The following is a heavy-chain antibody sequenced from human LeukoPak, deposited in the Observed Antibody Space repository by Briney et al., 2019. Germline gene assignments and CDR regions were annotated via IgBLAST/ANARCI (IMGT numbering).Heavy chain of an antibody. CDR1: GFTFSSYA. CDR3: AKYGPQDSGSSHFDY. V-gene: IGHV3-23*01. J-gene: IGHJ4*02. CDR2: IRDSGSST. D-gene: IGHD1-26*01. Sequence: GGSLRLSCAASGFTFSSYAMSWVRQAPGKGLEWVSAIRDSGSSTHYADSVEGRFATSRDNSENTLFLQMNSLRAEDTAIYYCAKYGPQDSGSSHFDYWGQGALVTVSS.